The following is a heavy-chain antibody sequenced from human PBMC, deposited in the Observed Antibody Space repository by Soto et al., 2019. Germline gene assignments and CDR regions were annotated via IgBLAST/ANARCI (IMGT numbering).Heavy chain of an antibody. V-gene: IGHV4-59*01. CDR2: IYYSGST. J-gene: IGHJ6*02. CDR3: ARTYYDILTGYYHYYYYYGMDV. Sequence: SETMSLTSTFAGCYLSSYYGILLRPPPGKGLEWIGYIYYSGSTNYNPSLKSRVTISVDTSKNQFSLKLSSVTAADTAVYYCARTYYDILTGYYHYYYYYGMDVWGQGTTVTVSS. CDR1: GCYLSSYY. D-gene: IGHD3-9*01.